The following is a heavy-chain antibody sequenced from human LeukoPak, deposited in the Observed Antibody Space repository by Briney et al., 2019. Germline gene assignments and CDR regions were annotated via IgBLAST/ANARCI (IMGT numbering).Heavy chain of an antibody. V-gene: IGHV3-7*03. J-gene: IGHJ4*02. Sequence: GGSLRLSCAVSGWSFSSYWMSWVRQVPGKRLEWVSSINEVGSDTRYADSVRGRFTISRDNAKNSLYLQMNSLTVEDTATYYCAGEPRQLAYWGQGTLVTVSS. D-gene: IGHD6-6*01. CDR2: INEVGSDT. CDR1: GWSFSSYW. CDR3: AGEPRQLAY.